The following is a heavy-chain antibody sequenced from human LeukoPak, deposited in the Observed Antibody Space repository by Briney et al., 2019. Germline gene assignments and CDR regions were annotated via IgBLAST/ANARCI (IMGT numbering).Heavy chain of an antibody. V-gene: IGHV3-66*01. Sequence: GGSLRLSCAASGFTVSSNYMSWVRQAPGKGLEWVSVISSGGSTNYADSVKGGFTISRDNSKNTLNLQMNSLRAEDTAVYYCARDSMIVAWYFQHLGQGTLVTVSS. CDR2: ISSGGST. CDR1: GFTVSSNY. D-gene: IGHD3-22*01. CDR3: ARDSMIVAWYFQH. J-gene: IGHJ1*01.